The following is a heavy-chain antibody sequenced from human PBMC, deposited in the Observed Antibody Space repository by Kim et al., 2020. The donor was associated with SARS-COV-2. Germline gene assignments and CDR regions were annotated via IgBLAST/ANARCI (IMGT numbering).Heavy chain of an antibody. CDR3: AKGPWIIYGSGSDAFDI. CDR2: ISGTGGST. CDR1: GFTFSSYA. J-gene: IGHJ3*02. D-gene: IGHD3-10*01. Sequence: GGSLRLSCAASGFTFSSYAMSWVRQAPGKGLEWVSGISGTGGSTYHADSVKGRFAISRDNSKNTLYLQMKSLRAEDTAVYYCAKGPWIIYGSGSDAFDIWGQGTMVTVSS. V-gene: IGHV3-23*01.